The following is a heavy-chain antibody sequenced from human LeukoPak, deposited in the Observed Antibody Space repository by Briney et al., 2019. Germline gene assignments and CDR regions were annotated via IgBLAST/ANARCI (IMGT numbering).Heavy chain of an antibody. CDR1: GGSISSGGYS. CDR3: ARDYKGVGATRPYNWFGP. V-gene: IGHV4-30-2*01. D-gene: IGHD1-26*01. CDR2: IYHSGST. Sequence: PSETLSLTCAVSGGSISSGGYSWSWIRQPPGKGLEWIGYIYHSGSTYYNPSLKSRVTISVDRSKNQFSLKLSSVTAADTAVYYCARDYKGVGATRPYNWFGPWGQGTLVTVSS. J-gene: IGHJ5*02.